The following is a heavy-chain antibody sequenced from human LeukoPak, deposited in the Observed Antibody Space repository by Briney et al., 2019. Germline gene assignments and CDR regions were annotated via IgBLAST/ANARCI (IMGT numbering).Heavy chain of an antibody. V-gene: IGHV1-46*01. D-gene: IGHD3-22*01. Sequence: ASVKVSCKESGYTFTKYYIHWVRQAPEQGLKWTGIINPSGGSTSYAQKFQGRVTMTRDTSTSTVYMELSSLRSEDTAVYYCARGYYDSSFGYWGQGTLVTVSS. CDR2: INPSGGST. CDR3: ARGYYDSSFGY. CDR1: GYTFTKYY. J-gene: IGHJ4*02.